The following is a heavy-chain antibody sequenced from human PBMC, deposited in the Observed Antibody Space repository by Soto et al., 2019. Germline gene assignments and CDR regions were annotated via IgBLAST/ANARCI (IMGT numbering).Heavy chain of an antibody. V-gene: IGHV3-30*18. J-gene: IGHJ6*02. CDR3: AKVRFALKYYYGLDV. D-gene: IGHD3-16*01. Sequence: QVHLVESGGGVVQPGTSLRLSCVASGFTFSKYGMHWVRQAPGKGLEWVAILTDDGKEKYYADSVKGRFIISRDNSNNTLFLQMHTLSAEDTAVYYCAKVRFALKYYYGLDVWGQGTTVSVSS. CDR2: LTDDGKEK. CDR1: GFTFSKYG.